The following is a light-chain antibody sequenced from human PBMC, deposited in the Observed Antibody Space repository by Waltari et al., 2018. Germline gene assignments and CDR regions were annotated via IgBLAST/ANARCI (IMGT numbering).Light chain of an antibody. CDR3: QQSYDTLVT. V-gene: IGKV4-1*01. CDR2: WAS. J-gene: IGKJ5*01. Sequence: DIVLTQSPDSLAVSLGERATINCKSSQSLLYSSNNKNYLAWYQQKPGQPPKLLIYWASTRESGVPARFSGGGSGIDFTLTISSLQAEDVAVDYCQQSYDTLVTFGQGTRLEIK. CDR1: QSLLYSSNNKNY.